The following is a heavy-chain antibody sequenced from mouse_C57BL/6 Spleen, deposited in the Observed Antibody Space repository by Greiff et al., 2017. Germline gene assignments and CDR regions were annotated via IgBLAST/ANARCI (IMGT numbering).Heavy chain of an antibody. CDR1: GYTFTSYW. CDR2: INPSNGGT. J-gene: IGHJ4*01. V-gene: IGHV1-53*01. CDR3: ARAPIYDGYDSYAMDY. Sequence: QVQLQQSGTELVKPGASVKLSCKASGYTFTSYWMHWVKQRPGQGLEWIGNINPSNGGTNYNEKFKSKATLTVDKSSSTAYMQRSSLTSEDSAVYYCARAPIYDGYDSYAMDYWGQGTSVTGSS. D-gene: IGHD2-2*01.